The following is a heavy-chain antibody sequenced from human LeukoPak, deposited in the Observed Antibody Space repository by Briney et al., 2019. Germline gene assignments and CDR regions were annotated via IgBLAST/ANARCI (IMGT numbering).Heavy chain of an antibody. Sequence: ASVKVSCKASGYTFTSYGISWVRPAPGQGLEWMGWFSAYNGNTNYAQKLQGRVTMTTDTSTSTAYMELRSLRSDDTAVYYCARVPLDIVVVPAADDAFDIWGQGTMVTVSS. V-gene: IGHV1-18*01. J-gene: IGHJ3*02. D-gene: IGHD2-2*03. CDR1: GYTFTSYG. CDR3: ARVPLDIVVVPAADDAFDI. CDR2: FSAYNGNT.